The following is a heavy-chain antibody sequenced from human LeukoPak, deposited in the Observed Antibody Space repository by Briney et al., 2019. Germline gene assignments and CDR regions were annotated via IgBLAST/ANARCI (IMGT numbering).Heavy chain of an antibody. V-gene: IGHV1-69*13. D-gene: IGHD4-17*01. CDR1: GGTFSSYA. CDR3: ARAYGDYAGRYFDY. CDR2: IIPIFGTA. Sequence: ASVKVSCKASGGTFSSYAISWVRQAPGQGLEWMGGIIPIFGTANYAQKFQGRVTITADESTSTAYMELSSLRSEDTAVYYCARAYGDYAGRYFDYWGQGTLVTVSS. J-gene: IGHJ4*02.